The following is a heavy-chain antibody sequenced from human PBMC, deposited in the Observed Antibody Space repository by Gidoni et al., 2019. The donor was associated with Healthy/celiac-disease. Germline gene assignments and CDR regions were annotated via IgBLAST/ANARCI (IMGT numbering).Heavy chain of an antibody. CDR1: GSSFTSYW. D-gene: IGHD2-15*01. J-gene: IGHJ6*03. CDR3: ARPSYCSGGSCYSDYYYYMDV. Sequence: EVQLVQSGAEVKKPGESLRISCKGSGSSFTSYWISWVRQMPGKGLEWMGRIDPSDSYTNYSPSFQGHVTISADKSISTAYLQWSSLKASDTAMYYCARPSYCSGGSCYSDYYYYMDVWGKGTTVTVSS. CDR2: IDPSDSYT. V-gene: IGHV5-10-1*01.